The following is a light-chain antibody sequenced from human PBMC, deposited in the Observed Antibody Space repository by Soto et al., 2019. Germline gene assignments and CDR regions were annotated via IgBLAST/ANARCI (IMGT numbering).Light chain of an antibody. V-gene: IGKV1-9*01. J-gene: IGKJ5*01. CDR2: AAS. CDR1: QDIRNY. CDR3: QQYVRSPWT. Sequence: IQLTQSPSSLSASVGDRVTVTCRASQDIRNYLAWYQQKPGKAPKLLIYAASTLQSGVPSRFSGSGSGTDFTLTISSLEPEDFAVYYCQQYVRSPWTFGQGTRLEIK.